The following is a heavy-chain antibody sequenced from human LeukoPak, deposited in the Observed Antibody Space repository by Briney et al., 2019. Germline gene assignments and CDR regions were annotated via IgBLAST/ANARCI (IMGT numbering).Heavy chain of an antibody. J-gene: IGHJ4*02. Sequence: GGSLRLSCAASGFTFSSYAMHWVRQAPGKGLERVAVISYDGSNKYYADSVKGRFTISRDNSKNTLYLQMNSLRAGDTAVYYCAKETDYGDHIDYWGQGTLVTVSS. CDR1: GFTFSSYA. D-gene: IGHD4-17*01. CDR3: AKETDYGDHIDY. CDR2: ISYDGSNK. V-gene: IGHV3-30-3*01.